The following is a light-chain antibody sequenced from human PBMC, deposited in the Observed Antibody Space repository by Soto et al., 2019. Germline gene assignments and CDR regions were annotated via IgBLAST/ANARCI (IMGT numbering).Light chain of an antibody. J-gene: IGKJ2*01. Sequence: EIVLTQSPGTLSLSPGERVTLSCRTSQSVSSSYLAWYQQKPGQAPRLLIYGGSSRATGIPDRFSGSGSGKVFTLTISRLEPEDFAVYYCQHYDRSPLYTFGGGTNLEIK. CDR1: QSVSSSY. CDR2: GGS. V-gene: IGKV3-20*01. CDR3: QHYDRSPLYT.